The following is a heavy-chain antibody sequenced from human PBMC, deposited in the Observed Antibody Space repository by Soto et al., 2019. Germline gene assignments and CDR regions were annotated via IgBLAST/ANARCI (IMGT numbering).Heavy chain of an antibody. J-gene: IGHJ5*02. V-gene: IGHV3-33*08. CDR3: AREPYGSGSYYKPAGRSLDP. CDR1: GFTFSSYS. Sequence: HPGGSLRLSCAASGFTFSSYSMNWVRQAPGKGLEWVAVIWYDGSNKYYADSVKGRFTISRDNPKNTLYLQMNSLRAEDTAVYYCAREPYGSGSYYKPAGRSLDPWGQGTLVTVSS. D-gene: IGHD3-10*01. CDR2: IWYDGSNK.